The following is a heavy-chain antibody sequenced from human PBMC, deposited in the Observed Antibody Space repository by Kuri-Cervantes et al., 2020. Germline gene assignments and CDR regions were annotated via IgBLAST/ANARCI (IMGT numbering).Heavy chain of an antibody. CDR3: ARTKYSWNYGYMDV. J-gene: IGHJ6*03. D-gene: IGHD1-7*01. CDR2: ISSSSNTI. CDR1: EFTLSDYS. Sequence: GESLKISCVAPEFTLSDYSMTWVRQTPGKGLEWVSYISSSSNTIYYADSVKGRFTISRDNAKNSLYLQMSSLRDEDTAVYYCARTKYSWNYGYMDVWGKGTTVTVSS. V-gene: IGHV3-48*02.